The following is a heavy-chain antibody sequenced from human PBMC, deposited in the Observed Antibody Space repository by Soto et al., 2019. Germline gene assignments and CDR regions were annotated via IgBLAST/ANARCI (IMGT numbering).Heavy chain of an antibody. V-gene: IGHV3-23*01. D-gene: IGHD3-3*01. J-gene: IGHJ4*02. CDR3: AKRFTLFGEVKLSPDFDY. Sequence: EVQLLESGGGLVQPEGSLRLSCAASGFTFSSHAMSWVRQAPGKGLAWVSAISYSGSNTYYTDSVKGRFTTSRDNSKNTLYLQMNSLRVEDTAIYYCAKRFTLFGEVKLSPDFDYWGQGTLVTVSS. CDR1: GFTFSSHA. CDR2: ISYSGSNT.